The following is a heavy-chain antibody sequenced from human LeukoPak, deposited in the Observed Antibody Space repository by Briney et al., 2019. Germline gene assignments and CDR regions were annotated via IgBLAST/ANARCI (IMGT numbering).Heavy chain of an antibody. J-gene: IGHJ4*02. CDR1: GGSISSSSYY. CDR3: ARLDGDSFDY. CDR2: IYYSGST. Sequence: PSETLSLTCTVSGGSISSSSYYWGWIRQPPGKGLEWIGSIYYSGSTYYNPSLKSRVTISVDTSKNQFSLKLSSVTAADTAVYYCARLDGDSFDYWGQGTLVTVSS. D-gene: IGHD4-17*01. V-gene: IGHV4-39*01.